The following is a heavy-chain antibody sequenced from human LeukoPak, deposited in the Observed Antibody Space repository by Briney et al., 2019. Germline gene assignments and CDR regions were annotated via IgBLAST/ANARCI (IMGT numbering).Heavy chain of an antibody. Sequence: GASVKVSCKASGGTFSSYAISWVRQAPGQGLEWMGGIIPILGTANYAQKFQGRVTITADESTSTAYMELSSLRSEDTAVYYCARSKTGTTDVDHWGQGTLVTVSS. CDR2: IIPILGTA. CDR1: GGTFSSYA. J-gene: IGHJ4*02. D-gene: IGHD1-1*01. V-gene: IGHV1-69*13. CDR3: ARSKTGTTDVDH.